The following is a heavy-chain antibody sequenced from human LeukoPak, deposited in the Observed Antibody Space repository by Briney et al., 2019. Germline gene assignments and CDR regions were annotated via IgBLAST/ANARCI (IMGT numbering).Heavy chain of an antibody. Sequence: PSETLSLTCTVSGASISNGSYYWNWIRQPAGKGLEWIGRIFASGSTNYNPSLKSRVTISVDTSKNQFSLKLSSVTAADTAVYYCARGALIVGATHGTLDYWGQGTLVTVSS. CDR3: ARGALIVGATHGTLDY. CDR1: GASISNGSYY. D-gene: IGHD1-26*01. CDR2: IFASGST. J-gene: IGHJ4*02. V-gene: IGHV4-61*02.